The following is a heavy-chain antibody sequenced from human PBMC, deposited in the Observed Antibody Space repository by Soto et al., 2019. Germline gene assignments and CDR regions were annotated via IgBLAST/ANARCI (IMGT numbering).Heavy chain of an antibody. V-gene: IGHV3-30-3*01. D-gene: IGHD3-16*02. Sequence: GGSLRLSCAASGFTFSSYAMHWVRQAPGKGLEWEAVISYDGSNKYYADSVKGRFTISRDNSKNTLYLQMNSLRAEDTAVYYCARSSIMITFGGVIPLGSYFDYWGQGTLVTVSS. CDR3: ARSSIMITFGGVIPLGSYFDY. CDR2: ISYDGSNK. J-gene: IGHJ4*02. CDR1: GFTFSSYA.